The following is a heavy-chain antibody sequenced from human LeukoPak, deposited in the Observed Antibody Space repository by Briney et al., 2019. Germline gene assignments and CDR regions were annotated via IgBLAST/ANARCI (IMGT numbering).Heavy chain of an antibody. CDR3: ARDNNDNGNAFDV. V-gene: IGHV3-23*01. J-gene: IGHJ3*01. D-gene: IGHD2-8*01. CDR2: ISGSGGGT. CDR1: GFTFSSYG. Sequence: GGSLRLSCAASGFTFSSYGMSWVRQAPGKGLEWVSAISGSGGGTYYPGSVKGRFTISRENAKNSLYLQMNSLRAGDTAVFYCARDNNDNGNAFDVWGQGTMVTVSS.